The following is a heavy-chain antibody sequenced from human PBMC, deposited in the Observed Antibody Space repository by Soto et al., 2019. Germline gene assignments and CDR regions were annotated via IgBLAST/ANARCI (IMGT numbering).Heavy chain of an antibody. D-gene: IGHD5-18*01. V-gene: IGHV4-30-4*01. J-gene: IGHJ4*02. Sequence: PSETLSLTCIVSGASIIGGNYYWTWIRQPPGKALEWIGCVSSGGSTFYNPSLQGQITISLDTSKNLFSLRLKSVSAADTAVYYCARRGGYSYGSPFAYWGQGALVTVSS. CDR2: VSSGGST. CDR1: GASIIGGNYY. CDR3: ARRGGYSYGSPFAY.